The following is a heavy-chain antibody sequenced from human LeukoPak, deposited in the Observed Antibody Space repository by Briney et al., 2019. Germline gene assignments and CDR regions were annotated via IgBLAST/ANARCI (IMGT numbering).Heavy chain of an antibody. CDR3: ARASKLTTVTPPGFDY. J-gene: IGHJ4*02. V-gene: IGHV4-38-2*02. CDR1: GYSISSGYY. Sequence: PSETLSLTCNVSGYSISSGYYWGWIRQPPGKGLEWIGNIYHSGSTYYNPSLKSRVTISVDTSKNQFSLKLSSVTAADTAVYYCARASKLTTVTPPGFDYWGQGTLVTVSS. CDR2: IYHSGST. D-gene: IGHD4-11*01.